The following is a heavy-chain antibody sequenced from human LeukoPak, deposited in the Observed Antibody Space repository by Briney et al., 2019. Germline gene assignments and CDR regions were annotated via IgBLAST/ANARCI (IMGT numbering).Heavy chain of an antibody. CDR1: GFTFSSYW. J-gene: IGHJ4*02. CDR2: INSDGSST. Sequence: GGSLRLSCAASGFTFSSYWMCWVRQDPGKGLAWVSLINSDGSSTNYADSVKGRFTISRDNAKNTLYLQMNSLRAEDTAVYYCATDVPAVTIFGYWGQGTLVTVSS. CDR3: ATDVPAVTIFGY. D-gene: IGHD2-2*01. V-gene: IGHV3-74*01.